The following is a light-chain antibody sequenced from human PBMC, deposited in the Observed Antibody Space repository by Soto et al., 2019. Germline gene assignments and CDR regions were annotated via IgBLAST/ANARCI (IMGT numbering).Light chain of an antibody. CDR2: DVS. CDR3: CSYAGSRAL. CDR1: SSDIDGYNY. V-gene: IGLV2-11*01. J-gene: IGLJ2*01. Sequence: QSALTQPRSVSGSPGQSVTISCTGTSSDIDGYNYVSWYQQYPGKAPKLMIYDVSKRPSGVPDRFSGSKSGNTASLTISGRQAEDEADYYCCSYAGSRALFGGGTKLTVL.